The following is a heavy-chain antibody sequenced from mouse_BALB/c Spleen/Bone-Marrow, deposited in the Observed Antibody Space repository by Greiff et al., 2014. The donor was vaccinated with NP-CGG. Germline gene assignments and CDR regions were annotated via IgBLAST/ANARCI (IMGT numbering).Heavy chain of an antibody. V-gene: IGHV1-7*01. CDR3: TRRAYGGSYGFAY. Sequence: QVQLQQPGAELAKPGASVKMSCKASGYTFTNYWMHWVKQRPGQGLEWIGYINPSTGYTEYNQKFKDKATLTADKSSSTAYMQLSSLTSEDSSVFYCTRRAYGGSYGFAYWGQGTLVTVPA. J-gene: IGHJ3*01. CDR2: INPSTGYT. CDR1: GYTFTNYW. D-gene: IGHD1-1*01.